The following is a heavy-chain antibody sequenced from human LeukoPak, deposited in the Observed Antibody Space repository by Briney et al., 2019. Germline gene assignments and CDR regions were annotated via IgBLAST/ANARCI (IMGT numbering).Heavy chain of an antibody. CDR2: ISYDGSNK. CDR1: GFTFSSYG. J-gene: IGHJ4*02. Sequence: GRSLRLSCAASGFTFSSYGMHWVRQAPGKGLEWVAVISYDGSNKYYADSVKGRFTISRDNSKNTLYLQMNSLRAEDTAVYYCAKELYSGYEDYFDYWGQGTLVTVSS. CDR3: AKELYSGYEDYFDY. V-gene: IGHV3-30*18. D-gene: IGHD5-12*01.